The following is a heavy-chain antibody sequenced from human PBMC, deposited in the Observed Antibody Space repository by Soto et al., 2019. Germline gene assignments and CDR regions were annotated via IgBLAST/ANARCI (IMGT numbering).Heavy chain of an antibody. CDR1: GFTFSSYS. CDR3: ARDRYLGPYDSSGYFHFFQH. J-gene: IGHJ1*01. D-gene: IGHD3-22*01. CDR2: ISSSSSYI. V-gene: IGHV3-21*01. Sequence: LRLSCAASGFTFSSYSMNWVRQAPGKGLEWVSSISSSSSYIYYADSVKGRFTISRDNAKNSLYLQMNSLRAEDTAVYYCARDRYLGPYDSSGYFHFFQHWGQGTLVTVSS.